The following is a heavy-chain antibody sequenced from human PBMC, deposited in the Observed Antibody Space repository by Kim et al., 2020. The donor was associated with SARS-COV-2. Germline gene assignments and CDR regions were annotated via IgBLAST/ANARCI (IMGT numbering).Heavy chain of an antibody. D-gene: IGHD5-12*01. Sequence: GGSLRLSCAASEFTFSTYGMHWVRQAPGKGLEWVAVISYDGSNEYYADSVKGRFTISRDNSKNTLYLHMNSLRDEDTAEYYCAKDVGEGRWLKYWYFDLWGRGTLVTVSS. V-gene: IGHV3-30*18. CDR3: AKDVGEGRWLKYWYFDL. J-gene: IGHJ2*01. CDR1: EFTFSTYG. CDR2: ISYDGSNE.